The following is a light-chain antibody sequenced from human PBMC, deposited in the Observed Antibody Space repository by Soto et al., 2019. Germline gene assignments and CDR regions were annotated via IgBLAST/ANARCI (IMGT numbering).Light chain of an antibody. J-gene: IGLJ2*01. Sequence: QSALTQPASVSGSPGQSITISCTGTSSDVGGYNFVSWYQQHPGKAPKLMLYDVNIRPSGVSNRFSGSKSGNTASLTISGLHAEDEADYYCTSWRTSTTMIFGGGTKLTVL. CDR1: SSDVGGYNF. CDR3: TSWRTSTTMI. V-gene: IGLV2-14*03. CDR2: DVN.